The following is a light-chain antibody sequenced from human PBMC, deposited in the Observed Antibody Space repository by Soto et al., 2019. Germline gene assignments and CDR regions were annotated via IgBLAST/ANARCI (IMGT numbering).Light chain of an antibody. CDR2: AAS. CDR3: RQSYSTTWT. V-gene: IGKV1-39*01. CDR1: QGISTY. J-gene: IGKJ1*01. Sequence: DIQMTQSPSSLSASVGGRVTITCRASQGISTYLNWYQQKPGKAPKLLIYAASSLQSGVPSRFSGSGSETDFTLTISSLQPEDFATYSCRQSYSTTWTFGQGTNV.